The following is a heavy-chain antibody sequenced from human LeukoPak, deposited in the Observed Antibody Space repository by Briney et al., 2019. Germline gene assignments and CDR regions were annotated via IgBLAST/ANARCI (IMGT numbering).Heavy chain of an antibody. V-gene: IGHV4-39*07. CDR3: ARGGGSSSWKPHNWFDP. D-gene: IGHD6-13*01. J-gene: IGHJ5*02. CDR1: GGSISSSSYY. Sequence: KPSETLSLTCTVSGGSISSSSYYWGWIRQPPGKGLEWIGSIYYSGSTYYNPSLKSRVTISVDTSKNQFSLKLSSVTAADTAVYYCARGGGSSSWKPHNWFDPWGQGTLVTVSS. CDR2: IYYSGST.